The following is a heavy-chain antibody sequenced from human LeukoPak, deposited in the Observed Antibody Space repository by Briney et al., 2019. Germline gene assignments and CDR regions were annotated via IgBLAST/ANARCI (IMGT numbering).Heavy chain of an antibody. V-gene: IGHV4-59*08. CDR3: ARHQSPYYFGMDV. CDR1: GDSISRYY. Sequence: KPSGTLSLTCAVSGDSISRYYWSWVRQPPGKGLEWIAYIQDGGNTNYNPSLKSRATISVDTSKNHFSLTLTSVTAADTAVYYCARHQSPYYFGMDVWGQGTTVTVSS. CDR2: IQDGGNT. J-gene: IGHJ6*02.